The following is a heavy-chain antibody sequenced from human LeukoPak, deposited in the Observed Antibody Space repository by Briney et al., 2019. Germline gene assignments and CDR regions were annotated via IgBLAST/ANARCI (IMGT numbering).Heavy chain of an antibody. D-gene: IGHD5-18*01. CDR2: IHYSGTT. V-gene: IGHV4-59*01. CDR3: ARRDTAVDY. CDR1: GGSISTYY. Sequence: SETLSLTCTVSGGSISTYYWSWIRQSPGKGLEWIGNIHYSGTTNYNPSLKSRVTMSIDTSKNQFSLKLISVTAADTAPYYCARRDTAVDYWGQGTLVTVSS. J-gene: IGHJ4*02.